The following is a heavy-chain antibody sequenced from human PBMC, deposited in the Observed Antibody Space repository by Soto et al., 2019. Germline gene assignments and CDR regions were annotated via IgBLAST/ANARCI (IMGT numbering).Heavy chain of an antibody. J-gene: IGHJ6*02. D-gene: IGHD5-12*01. V-gene: IGHV5-51*01. Sequence: GESLKISCKGSGYSFTSYWIGWVRQMPGKGLEWMGIIYPGDSDTRYSPSFQGQVTISADKSISTAYLQWSSLKASDTAMYYCATEGYSGSANYYYYGMDVWGQGTTVTVSS. CDR3: ATEGYSGSANYYYYGMDV. CDR1: GYSFTSYW. CDR2: IYPGDSDT.